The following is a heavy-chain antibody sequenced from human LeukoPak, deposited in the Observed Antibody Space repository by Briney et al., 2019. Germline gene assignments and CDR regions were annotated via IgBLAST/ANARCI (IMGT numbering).Heavy chain of an antibody. D-gene: IGHD6-13*01. J-gene: IGHJ4*02. CDR2: IIPIFGTA. V-gene: IGHV1-69*13. CDR3: ARGGYSSTQLEEYDY. CDR1: GGTFSSYA. Sequence: ASVKVSSKASGGTFSSYAISWVRQAPGQGLEWMGGIIPIFGTANYAQKFQGRVTITADESTSTAYMELSSLRSEDTAVCYCARGGYSSTQLEEYDYWGQGTLVTVSS.